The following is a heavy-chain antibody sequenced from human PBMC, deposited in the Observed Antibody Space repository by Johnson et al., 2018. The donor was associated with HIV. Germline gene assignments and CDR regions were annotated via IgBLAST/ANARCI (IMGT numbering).Heavy chain of an antibody. CDR1: GFTFSSYG. V-gene: IGHV3-30*19. Sequence: QVQLVESGGGVVQPGGSLRLSCAASGFTFSSYGMHWVRQAPGKGLEWVAVISYDGSNKDYADSVKGRFTISRDNSKNTLYLQMNSLRAEDTAVYYCAREYYYESPEAFDIWGQGTMVTVSS. CDR3: AREYYYESPEAFDI. CDR2: ISYDGSNK. J-gene: IGHJ3*02. D-gene: IGHD3-22*01.